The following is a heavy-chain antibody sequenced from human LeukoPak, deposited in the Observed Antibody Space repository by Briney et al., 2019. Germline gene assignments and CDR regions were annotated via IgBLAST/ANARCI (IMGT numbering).Heavy chain of an antibody. CDR3: ARPVIAYYYDSSGYYYGY. D-gene: IGHD3-22*01. Sequence: ASVKVSCKASGYTFTSYDINWVRQATGQGLEWMGWMNPNSGNTGYAQKFQGRVTMTRNTSISTAYMELSSLRSEDTAGYYCARPVIAYYYDSSGYYYGYWGQGTLVTVSS. CDR2: MNPNSGNT. CDR1: GYTFTSYD. V-gene: IGHV1-8*01. J-gene: IGHJ4*02.